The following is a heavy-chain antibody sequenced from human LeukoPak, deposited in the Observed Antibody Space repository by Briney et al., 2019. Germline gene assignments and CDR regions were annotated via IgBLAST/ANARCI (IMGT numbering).Heavy chain of an antibody. CDR3: AKDYAVGSIDY. J-gene: IGHJ4*02. V-gene: IGHV3-23*01. CDR2: ISRNGEST. CDR1: GFTFSGFA. Sequence: GGSLRLSCAASGFTFSGFAMSWIRQAPGKGLEWVSSISRNGESTFYAGSVRGRFTISRDNSKNTVSLQMESLRAEDTALYYCAKDYAVGSIDYWGQGTLVTVSS. D-gene: IGHD3-16*01.